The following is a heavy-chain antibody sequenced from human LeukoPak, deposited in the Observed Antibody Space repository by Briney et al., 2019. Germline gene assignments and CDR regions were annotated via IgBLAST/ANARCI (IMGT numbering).Heavy chain of an antibody. CDR2: MNPNSGNT. Sequence: ASVKVSCKASGYTFTNYDINWVRQATGQGLEWMGWMNPNSGNTGYAQKFQGRVTITRNTSISTAYMELSSLRSEDTAVYYCARDHSNYGLYDYWGQGTLVTVSS. V-gene: IGHV1-8*03. J-gene: IGHJ4*02. D-gene: IGHD4-11*01. CDR1: GYTFTNYD. CDR3: ARDHSNYGLYDY.